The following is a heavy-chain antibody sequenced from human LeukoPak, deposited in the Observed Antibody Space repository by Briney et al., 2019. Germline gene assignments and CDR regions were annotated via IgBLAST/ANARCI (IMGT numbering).Heavy chain of an antibody. Sequence: PSETLSLTCAVSGDSISGHPWSWIRQPPGKGLDYSGFIDFNGNTNYNPSLKTRVTISMDTSTNQFSLNLNSVSAADTAVYYCARLAKCDGDCYSFDFWGQGMLVTVSS. CDR2: IDFNGNT. D-gene: IGHD2-21*02. CDR3: ARLAKCDGDCYSFDF. CDR1: GDSISGHP. J-gene: IGHJ4*02. V-gene: IGHV4-59*11.